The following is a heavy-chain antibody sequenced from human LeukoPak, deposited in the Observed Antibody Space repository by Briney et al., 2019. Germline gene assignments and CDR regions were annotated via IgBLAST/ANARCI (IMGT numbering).Heavy chain of an antibody. D-gene: IGHD3-16*01. CDR2: ISSGTINHS. V-gene: IGHV3-11*03. CDR3: ARGGGLDV. CDR1: GFIFGDYY. J-gene: IGHJ6*02. Sequence: PGGSLRLSCKASGFIFGDYYMNWIRQAPGKGLECLSYISSGTINHSNYADSVKGRFTISRDNAMNSLYLQMSNLRAEDTAVYFCARGGGLDVWGQGATVTVSS.